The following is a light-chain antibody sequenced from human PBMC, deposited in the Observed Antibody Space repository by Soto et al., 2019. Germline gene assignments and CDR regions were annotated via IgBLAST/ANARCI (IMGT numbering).Light chain of an antibody. Sequence: DIQMTQSPSALSASVGERVTITFRASQSISSYLNWYQQKPGKAPKLLIYAASSLQSGVPSRFSGSGSGTDFTLTISSLQPEDFATYHCQQSYSTPWTFGQGTKVDIK. V-gene: IGKV1-39*01. CDR2: AAS. CDR3: QQSYSTPWT. J-gene: IGKJ1*01. CDR1: QSISSY.